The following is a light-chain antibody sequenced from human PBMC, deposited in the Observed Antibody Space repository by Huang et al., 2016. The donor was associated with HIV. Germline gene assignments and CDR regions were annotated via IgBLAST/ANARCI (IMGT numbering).Light chain of an antibody. CDR1: QNFNSKY. J-gene: IGKJ2*01. V-gene: IGKV3-20*01. CDR2: GAS. CDR3: QQYGSSPYT. Sequence: IVLTQSPGTLALSAGESATLSCRASQNFNSKYLAWYQQKPGQAPRLLIEGASNRPAGIPGRFSGSGSATDFTLTISGLEPEDFAVFYCQQYGSSPYTFGQGTKLEIK.